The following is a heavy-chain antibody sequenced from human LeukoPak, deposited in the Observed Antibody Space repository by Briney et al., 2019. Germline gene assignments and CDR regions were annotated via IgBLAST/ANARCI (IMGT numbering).Heavy chain of an antibody. Sequence: PGESLRLSCAASGFPFSNAWMNWVRQAPGKGLEWVGRIKSKSDGGTADYAAPVKGRVTISRDDSENTVYLHMNSLVTEDTALYYRTTDQTRRGATTYWGQGTLVLVSS. CDR2: IKSKSDGGTA. V-gene: IGHV3-15*05. D-gene: IGHD1-26*01. CDR1: GFPFSNAW. J-gene: IGHJ4*02. CDR3: TTDQTRRGATTY.